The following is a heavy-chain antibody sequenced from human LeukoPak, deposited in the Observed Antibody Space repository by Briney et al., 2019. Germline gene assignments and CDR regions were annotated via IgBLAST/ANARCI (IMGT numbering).Heavy chain of an antibody. CDR1: GGTFSSYA. D-gene: IGHD5-18*01. CDR3: ARGDVDLPPQLCSFDY. V-gene: IGHV1-69*05. Sequence: SVKVSCKASGGTFSSYAISWVRQAPGQGLEWMGGNIPIFGTANYAQKFQGRVTITTDESTSTAYMELSSLRSEDTAVYYCARGDVDLPPQLCSFDYWGQGTLVTVSP. J-gene: IGHJ4*02. CDR2: NIPIFGTA.